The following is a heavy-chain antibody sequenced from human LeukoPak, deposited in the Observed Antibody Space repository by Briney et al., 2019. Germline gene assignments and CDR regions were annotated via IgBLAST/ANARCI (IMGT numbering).Heavy chain of an antibody. CDR2: FDPEDGET. V-gene: IGHV1-24*01. D-gene: IGHD3-22*01. CDR3: ATEKYYYDSCGYFVLDP. CDR1: GYTLTELS. J-gene: IGHJ5*02. Sequence: ASVKVSCKVSGYTLTELSMHWVRQAPGKGLEWMGGFDPEDGETIYAQKFQGRVTMTEDTSTDTAYMELGSLRSEDTAVYYCATEKYYYDSCGYFVLDPWGQGTLVTVSS.